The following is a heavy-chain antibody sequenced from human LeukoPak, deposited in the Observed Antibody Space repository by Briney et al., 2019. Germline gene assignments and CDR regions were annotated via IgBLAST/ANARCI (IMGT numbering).Heavy chain of an antibody. D-gene: IGHD1-26*01. Sequence: GGSLRLSCAASGFTFSSYAMHWVRQAPGKGLEWVAVISYDGSNKYYADSVKGRFTISRDNSKNTLYLQMNSLRAEDTAVYYCAKHSGSYYGWFDPWGQGTLVTVSS. J-gene: IGHJ5*02. V-gene: IGHV3-30*04. CDR2: ISYDGSNK. CDR1: GFTFSSYA. CDR3: AKHSGSYYGWFDP.